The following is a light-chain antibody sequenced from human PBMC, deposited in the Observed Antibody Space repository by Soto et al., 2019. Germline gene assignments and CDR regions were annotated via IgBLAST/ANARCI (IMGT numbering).Light chain of an antibody. CDR1: QSISRY. CDR3: QQYNNWLPK. V-gene: IGKV3-11*01. J-gene: IGKJ1*01. CDR2: DAS. Sequence: IVLTQSPATLSLSPGERATLSCRASQSISRYLAWYQQKPGQAPRLLLYDASNRATGIPARFSGSGFGTDFTLTISSLEPEDFGVYYCQQYNNWLPKFGRGTKVDIK.